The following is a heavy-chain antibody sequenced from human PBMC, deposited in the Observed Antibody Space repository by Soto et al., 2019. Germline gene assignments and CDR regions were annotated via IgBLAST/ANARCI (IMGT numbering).Heavy chain of an antibody. CDR2: ISWNSGKT. CDR3: AKGGPDYYFDF. D-gene: IGHD3-10*01. CDR1: GFTFDDYA. V-gene: IGHV3-9*01. J-gene: IGHJ4*02. Sequence: EVQLVESGGGLVQPDRSLRLSCVVSGFTFDDYAMHWVRQTPGKGLEWVSGISWNSGKTGYADSVKGRFTISRDNAKKFLYLQLNSLRAEDTALYYCAKGGPDYYFDFWGQGTLVTVSS.